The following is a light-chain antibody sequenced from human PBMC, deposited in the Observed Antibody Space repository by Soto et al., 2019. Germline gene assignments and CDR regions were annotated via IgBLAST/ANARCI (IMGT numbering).Light chain of an antibody. Sequence: EIVMTQSPATLSVSPGERATLSCRARHSINSDLAWYQQKPGQAPRLLIYGASTRATGVPARFSGSGSGTEFTLTISSLQSEDFAVYHCQQYNYWPPWTFGQGTKVEIK. J-gene: IGKJ1*01. CDR3: QQYNYWPPWT. CDR2: GAS. V-gene: IGKV3-15*01. CDR1: HSINSD.